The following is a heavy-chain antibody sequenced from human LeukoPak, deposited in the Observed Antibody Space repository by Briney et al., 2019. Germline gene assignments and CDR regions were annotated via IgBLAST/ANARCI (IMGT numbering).Heavy chain of an antibody. J-gene: IGHJ5*02. CDR3: ARAIWFGELLSVRFDP. CDR1: GGSISSGGYY. CDR2: IYYSGST. Sequence: PSETLSLTCTVSGGSISSGGYYWSWIRQHPGKGLEWIGYIYYSGSTYYNPSLKSRVTISVDTSKSQFSLKLSSVTAADTAVYYCARAIWFGELLSVRFDPWGQGTLVTVSS. D-gene: IGHD3-10*01. V-gene: IGHV4-31*03.